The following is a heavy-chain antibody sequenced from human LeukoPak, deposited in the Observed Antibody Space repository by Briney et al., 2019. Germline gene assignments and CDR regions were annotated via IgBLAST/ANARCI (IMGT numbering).Heavy chain of an antibody. CDR1: GGSISSCY. CDR2: IYTSGST. V-gene: IGHV4-4*07. Sequence: SETLSLTCTVSGGSISSCYWSWIRQPAGKGLEWIGRIYTSGSTNYNPSLKSRVTMSVDTSKNQFSLKLSSVTAADTAVYYCASSTVVTSEYAFDIWGQGTMVTVSS. CDR3: ASSTVVTSEYAFDI. D-gene: IGHD2-15*01. J-gene: IGHJ3*02.